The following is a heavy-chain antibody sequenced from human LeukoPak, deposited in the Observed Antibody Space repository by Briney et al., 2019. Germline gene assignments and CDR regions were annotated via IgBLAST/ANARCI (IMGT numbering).Heavy chain of an antibody. CDR1: GFTFSGYA. J-gene: IGHJ4*02. V-gene: IGHV3-23*01. Sequence: PGGSLRLSCAASGFTFSGYAMNWVRQAPRNGLEWVSVISSSGYTTYYADSVKGRFIISRDNSKNTLYLQMNSLRAEDTAVYYCAKAGIAVPATPEYCGQGTQVTVSS. CDR3: AKAGIAVPATPEY. D-gene: IGHD6-19*01. CDR2: ISSSGYTT.